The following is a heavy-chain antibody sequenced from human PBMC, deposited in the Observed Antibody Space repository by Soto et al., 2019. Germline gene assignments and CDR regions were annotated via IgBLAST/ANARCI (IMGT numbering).Heavy chain of an antibody. CDR1: GFTFSSYG. CDR3: ARELGLRPYYYYGMDV. V-gene: IGHV3-33*01. D-gene: IGHD5-12*01. Sequence: PGGSLILSCAASGFTFSSYGMHWVRQAPGKGLEWVAVIWYDGSNKYYADSVKGRFTISRDNSKNTLYLQMNSLRAEDTAVYYCARELGLRPYYYYGMDVWGQGTTVTVSS. CDR2: IWYDGSNK. J-gene: IGHJ6*02.